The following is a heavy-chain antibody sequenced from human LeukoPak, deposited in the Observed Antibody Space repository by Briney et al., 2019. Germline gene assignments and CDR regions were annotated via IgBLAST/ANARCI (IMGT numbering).Heavy chain of an antibody. CDR3: ATQRGYSYGYDGRAYYFDY. Sequence: ASVKVSCKVSGYTLTELSMHWVRQAPGKGLEWMGGFDPEDGETIYAQKFQGRVTMTEDTSTDTAYVELSSLRSEDTAVYYCATQRGYSYGYDGRAYYFDYWGQGTLVTVSS. CDR1: GYTLTELS. D-gene: IGHD5-18*01. CDR2: FDPEDGET. J-gene: IGHJ4*02. V-gene: IGHV1-24*01.